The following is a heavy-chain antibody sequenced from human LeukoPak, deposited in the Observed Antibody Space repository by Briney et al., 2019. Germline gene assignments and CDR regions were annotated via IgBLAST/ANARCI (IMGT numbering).Heavy chain of an antibody. CDR1: GYTFTSYY. CDR3: ARESYYYDSSGRTTPGDY. CDR2: INPSGGST. Sequence: ASVKVSCKASGYTFTSYYMHWVRQAPGQGLEWMGIINPSGGSTSYAQKFQGRVTMTRDTSTSTVYMELSSLRSEDTAVYYCARESYYYDSSGRTTPGDYWGQGTLVTVSS. D-gene: IGHD3-22*01. J-gene: IGHJ4*02. V-gene: IGHV1-46*01.